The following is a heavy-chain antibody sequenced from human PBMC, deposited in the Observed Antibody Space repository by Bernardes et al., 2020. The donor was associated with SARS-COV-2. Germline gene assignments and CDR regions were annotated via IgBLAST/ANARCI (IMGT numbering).Heavy chain of an antibody. CDR3: TRGRQGYQFDS. Sequence: GGSLRFSCAASGFTFSSHWMHWVRQAPGKGLMWVSCLNTDGGTTYYADSVRGRFTISRDNAKNTLYLQLNSLGAEDTAVYYCTRGRQGYQFDSWGQGTLVTVSS. J-gene: IGHJ4*02. V-gene: IGHV3-74*01. CDR1: GFTFSSHW. CDR2: LNTDGGTT. D-gene: IGHD2-2*01.